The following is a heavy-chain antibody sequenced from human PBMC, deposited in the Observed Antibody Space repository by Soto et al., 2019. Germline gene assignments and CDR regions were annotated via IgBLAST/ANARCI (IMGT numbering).Heavy chain of an antibody. J-gene: IGHJ6*02. Sequence: GSLRLSCAASGFTFSSYAMHWVRQAPGKGLEYVSAISSNGGSTYYANSVKGRFTISRDNSKNTLYLQMGSLRAEDMAVYYCAREYTIVRGVYDEFDIWCQGTTLTISS. D-gene: IGHD3-10*01. CDR3: AREYTIVRGVYDEFDI. V-gene: IGHV3-64*01. CDR1: GFTFSSYA. CDR2: ISSNGGST.